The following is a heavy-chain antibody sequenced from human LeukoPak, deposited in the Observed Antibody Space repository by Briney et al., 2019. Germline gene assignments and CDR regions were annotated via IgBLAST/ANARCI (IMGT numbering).Heavy chain of an antibody. V-gene: IGHV4-34*01. CDR1: GGAFSGYY. J-gene: IGHJ6*02. CDR3: ARGIWWFGARTPPNYYYYGMDV. D-gene: IGHD3-10*01. CDR2: INHSGST. Sequence: SETLSLTCAVWGGAFSGYYGSLIGHPPVKGLEWIGEINHSGSTNYNPSLKSRVTISVDTSKNQFSLKLSSVTAADTAVYYCARGIWWFGARTPPNYYYYGMDVWGQGTTVTVSS.